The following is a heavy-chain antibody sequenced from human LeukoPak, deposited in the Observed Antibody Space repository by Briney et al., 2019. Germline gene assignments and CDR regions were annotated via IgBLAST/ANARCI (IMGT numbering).Heavy chain of an antibody. Sequence: GGSLRLSCAASGFTFSDYYMSWLRQAPGKGLEWVSYISSSGSTIYYADSVKGRFTISRDNAKNSLYLQMNSLRAEDTAVYYCARVNYYDSSGYLLWGQGTLVTVSS. CDR3: ARVNYYDSSGYLL. J-gene: IGHJ4*02. CDR2: ISSSGSTI. CDR1: GFTFSDYY. D-gene: IGHD3-22*01. V-gene: IGHV3-11*01.